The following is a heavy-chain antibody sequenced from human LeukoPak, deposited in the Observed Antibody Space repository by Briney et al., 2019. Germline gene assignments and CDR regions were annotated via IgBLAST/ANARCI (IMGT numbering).Heavy chain of an antibody. J-gene: IGHJ4*02. V-gene: IGHV1-18*01. D-gene: IGHD3-3*01. Sequence: ASVKVSCKASGYTFTSYGISRVRQAPGQGLEWMGWISVYNGNTNYAQKLQGRVTMTTDTSTSTAYMELRSLRSDDTAVYYCARVIPYDFWSGYYLDYWGQGTLVTVSS. CDR3: ARVIPYDFWSGYYLDY. CDR2: ISVYNGNT. CDR1: GYTFTSYG.